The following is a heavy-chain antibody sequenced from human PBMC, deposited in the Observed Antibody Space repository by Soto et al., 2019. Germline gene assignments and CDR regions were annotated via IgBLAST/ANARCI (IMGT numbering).Heavy chain of an antibody. Sequence: QVQLVQSGAEVKKPGASVKVSCKASGYTFTNYAMHWVRQAPGQRPEWMGWINAGNGNTKFSQRFQGRVTITRDTSANIANMELSSLTSGDTAVYYCARAGFCSTTSCSDAFDIWGQGTMVTVSS. CDR2: INAGNGNT. V-gene: IGHV1-3*01. CDR3: ARAGFCSTTSCSDAFDI. CDR1: GYTFTNYA. D-gene: IGHD2-2*01. J-gene: IGHJ3*02.